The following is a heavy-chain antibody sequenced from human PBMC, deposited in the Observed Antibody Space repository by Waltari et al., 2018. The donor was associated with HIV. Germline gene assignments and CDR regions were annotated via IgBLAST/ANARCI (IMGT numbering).Heavy chain of an antibody. D-gene: IGHD6-19*01. CDR1: GGSFSGYY. CDR2: INHSGST. Sequence: QVQLQQWGAGLLKPSETLSLTCAVYGGSFSGYYWSWIRQPPGKGLEWIGEINHSGSTNYNPSLKSRVTISVDTSKNQFSLKLSSVTAADTAVYYCARGYSSGWLLSNHFDYWGQGTLVTVSS. V-gene: IGHV4-34*01. CDR3: ARGYSSGWLLSNHFDY. J-gene: IGHJ4*02.